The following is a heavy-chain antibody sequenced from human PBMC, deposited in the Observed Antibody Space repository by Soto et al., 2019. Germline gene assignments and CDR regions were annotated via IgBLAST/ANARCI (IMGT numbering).Heavy chain of an antibody. CDR3: ARAQGSGFLVS. CDR2: IYYSGST. Sequence: QVQLQESGPGLVKPSQTLSLTCTVSGGSISSGDYYWSWLRQPPGKGLEWIGYIYYSGSTYDNPSLERRVTISVDTSKNQVSLQLSSVTAADTAVYYCARAQGSGFLVSWGQGTLVTVSS. D-gene: IGHD3-10*01. J-gene: IGHJ4*02. CDR1: GGSISSGDYY. V-gene: IGHV4-30-4*01.